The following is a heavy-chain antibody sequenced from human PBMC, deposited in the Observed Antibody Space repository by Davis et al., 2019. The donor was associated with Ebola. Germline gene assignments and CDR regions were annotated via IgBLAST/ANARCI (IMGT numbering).Heavy chain of an antibody. V-gene: IGHV5-10-1*01. J-gene: IGHJ4*02. CDR1: GYSLTSYW. D-gene: IGHD3-22*01. CDR2: IDPSDSYT. CDR3: ARRDYYDSSGYYGS. Sequence: PGGSLRLSCTGSGYSLTSYWISWVRQMPGKGLEWMGRIDPSDSYTNYSPSFQGHVTISADKSINTAYLQWSSLKASDTAMYYCARRDYYDSSGYYGSWGQGTLVTVSS.